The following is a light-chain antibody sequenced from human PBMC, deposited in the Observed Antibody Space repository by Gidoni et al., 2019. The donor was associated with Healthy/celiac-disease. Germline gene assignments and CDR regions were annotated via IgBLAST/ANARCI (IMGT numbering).Light chain of an antibody. CDR3: QAWDSSTVV. V-gene: IGLV3-1*01. CDR2: QYS. Sequence: SYELTQPPSVSGSPGQTASITCSGDKLGDKYACWYQQKPGLSPVLVIYQYSKRPSGIPERFSGSNSGNTATLTISGTQAMDEADYYCQAWDSSTVVFGGGTKLTVL. CDR1: KLGDKY. J-gene: IGLJ2*01.